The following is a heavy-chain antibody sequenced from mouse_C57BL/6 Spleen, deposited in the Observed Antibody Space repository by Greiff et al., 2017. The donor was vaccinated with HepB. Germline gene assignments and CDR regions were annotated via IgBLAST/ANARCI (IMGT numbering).Heavy chain of an antibody. J-gene: IGHJ4*01. V-gene: IGHV1-15*01. CDR2: IDTETGGT. CDR3: TKGGYGNYDAMDY. CDR1: GYTFTDYE. D-gene: IGHD2-1*01. Sequence: QVQLQQPGAELVRPGASVTLSCKASGYTFTDYEMHWVKQTPVHGLEWIGAIDTETGGTAYSQKFMGKAILTADKSSSTADMERRSLTSEYSAVYYCTKGGYGNYDAMDYWGQGSSVTVSS.